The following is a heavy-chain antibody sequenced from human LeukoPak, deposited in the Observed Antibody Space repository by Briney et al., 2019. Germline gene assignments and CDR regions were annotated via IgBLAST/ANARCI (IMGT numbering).Heavy chain of an antibody. J-gene: IGHJ4*02. CDR2: IYFTGST. CDR1: GGSISSDTYY. V-gene: IGHV4-39*01. CDR3: ARRVFEMVY. D-gene: IGHD5-24*01. Sequence: SETLSLTCTVSGGSISSDTYYWGWIRQPPGKGLEWIGSIYFTGSTYYNPSLKSRVTISVDTSKSQFSLKLRFVTAADTAVYYCARRVFEMVYWGQGTLVTVSS.